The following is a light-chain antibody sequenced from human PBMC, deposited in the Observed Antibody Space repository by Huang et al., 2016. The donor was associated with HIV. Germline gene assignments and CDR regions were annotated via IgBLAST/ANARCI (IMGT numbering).Light chain of an antibody. CDR1: QAIGTY. Sequence: IQLTQSPTSLSASVGDRVTIACRAIQAIGTYLNWFQQKPGRAPKLLISYVSSLPTGNPSRFMCSVAVTEFTLTIRGRQFDDFATYFCQQSYSALFTFGQGTRLEIK. CDR3: QQSYSALFT. V-gene: IGKV1-39*01. CDR2: YVS. J-gene: IGKJ5*01.